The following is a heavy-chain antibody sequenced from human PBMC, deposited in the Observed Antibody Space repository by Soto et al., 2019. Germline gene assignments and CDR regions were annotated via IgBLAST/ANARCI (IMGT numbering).Heavy chain of an antibody. Sequence: PVGSLRLSCAASGFTFSSHAMSWVRQAPGKGLEWVSAISGSGGSTYYADSVKGRFTISRDNSKNTLYLQMNSLRAEDTAVYYCAKGSPDTYRRIRFDYWGQGTLVTVSS. CDR1: GFTFSSHA. CDR3: AKGSPDTYRRIRFDY. CDR2: ISGSGGST. D-gene: IGHD5-18*01. J-gene: IGHJ4*02. V-gene: IGHV3-23*01.